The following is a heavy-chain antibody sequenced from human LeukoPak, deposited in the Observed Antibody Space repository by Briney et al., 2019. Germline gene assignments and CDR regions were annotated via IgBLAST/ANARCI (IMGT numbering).Heavy chain of an antibody. Sequence: GGSLRLSCAASGFAFSNAWMSWVRQAPGKGLEWVGRIKSKTDGGTTDYAAPVKGRFTISRDDSKNTLYLQMNSLKTEDTAVYYCTTVDLIQLWLGDDYWGQGTLVTVSS. V-gene: IGHV3-15*01. D-gene: IGHD5-18*01. CDR2: IKSKTDGGTT. J-gene: IGHJ4*02. CDR1: GFAFSNAW. CDR3: TTVDLIQLWLGDDY.